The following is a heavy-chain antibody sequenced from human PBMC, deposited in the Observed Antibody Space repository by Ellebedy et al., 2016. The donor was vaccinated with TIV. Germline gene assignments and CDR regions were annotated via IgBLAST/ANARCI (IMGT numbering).Heavy chain of an antibody. V-gene: IGHV4-59*01. CDR3: ATQGVIRDPDAFDI. D-gene: IGHD3-10*01. J-gene: IGHJ3*02. CDR1: GGSISSYY. Sequence: SETLSLXXTVSGGSISSYYWSWIRQPPGKGLEWIGYVYYSGTTNYNSSLKSRVTISVDTSKNQFSLKLNSVTAADTAVYYCATQGVIRDPDAFDIWGQGTMVTVSS. CDR2: VYYSGTT.